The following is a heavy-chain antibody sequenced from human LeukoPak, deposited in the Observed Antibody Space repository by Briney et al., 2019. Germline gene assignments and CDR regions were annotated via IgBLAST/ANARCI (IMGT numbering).Heavy chain of an antibody. V-gene: IGHV4-39*07. J-gene: IGHJ3*02. Sequence: SETLSLTCTVSGGSISSSSYYWGWIRQPPGKGLEWIGSIYYSGSTYYNPSLKSRVTISVDTSKNQFSLKLSSVTAADTAVYYCARDSGIASHAFDIWGQGTMVTVSS. CDR1: GGSISSSSYY. D-gene: IGHD6-13*01. CDR2: IYYSGST. CDR3: ARDSGIASHAFDI.